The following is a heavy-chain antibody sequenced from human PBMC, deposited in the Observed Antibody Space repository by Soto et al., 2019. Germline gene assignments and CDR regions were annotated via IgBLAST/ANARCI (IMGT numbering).Heavy chain of an antibody. D-gene: IGHD6-6*01. CDR1: GYTFTNYY. CDR2: MNPRSGGS. V-gene: IGHV1-2*02. J-gene: IGHJ5*02. Sequence: GASVKVSCKASGYTFTNYYMHWLRQAPGQGLEWMGWMNPRSGGSKYAQAFQGRVTMTRDTSISTAYMELSRLRSDDTAVHYCARAASIAARALDWFDPWGQGTLVTVSS. CDR3: ARAASIAARALDWFDP.